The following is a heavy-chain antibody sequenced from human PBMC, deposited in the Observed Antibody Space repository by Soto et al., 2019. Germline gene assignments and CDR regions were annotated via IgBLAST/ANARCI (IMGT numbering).Heavy chain of an antibody. CDR2: IKSKTDGGTT. D-gene: IGHD3-3*01. J-gene: IGHJ4*02. V-gene: IGHV3-15*07. CDR3: TTPDLEWLFLPPVG. CDR1: GFTFSNAW. Sequence: GGSLRLSCAASGFTFSNAWMNWVRQAPGKGLEWVGRIKSKTDGGTTDYAAPVKGRFTISRDDSKNTLYLQMNSLKTEDTAVYYCTTPDLEWLFLPPVGWGQGTLVTVSS.